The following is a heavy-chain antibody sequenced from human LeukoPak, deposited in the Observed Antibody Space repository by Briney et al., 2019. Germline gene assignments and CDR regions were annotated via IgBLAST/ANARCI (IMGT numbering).Heavy chain of an antibody. J-gene: IGHJ5*02. V-gene: IGHV4-34*01. D-gene: IGHD1-1*01. CDR1: GGSFSGYY. Sequence: SETLSLTCAVYGGSFSGYYWSWIRQPPGKGLEWIGEINHSGSTNYNPSLKSRVTISVDTSKNQFSLKLSSVTAADTAVYYCASRYPFDPWGQGTLVTVSS. CDR3: ASRYPFDP. CDR2: INHSGST.